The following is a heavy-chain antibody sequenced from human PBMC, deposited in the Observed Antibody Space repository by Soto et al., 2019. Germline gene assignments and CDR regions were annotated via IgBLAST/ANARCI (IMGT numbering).Heavy chain of an antibody. V-gene: IGHV1-69*01. Sequence: QVQLVQSGAEVKKPGSSVKVSCKASGGTFSSYAISWVRQAPGQGLEWMGGIIPIFGTANYAQKFQGRVTITADESTSTAYMELSSLRSEDTAVYYCARDAYCGGDCYSGEVVTGMNWVDPWGQGTLVTVSS. CDR3: ARDAYCGGDCYSGEVVTGMNWVDP. D-gene: IGHD2-21*02. CDR1: GGTFSSYA. CDR2: IIPIFGTA. J-gene: IGHJ5*02.